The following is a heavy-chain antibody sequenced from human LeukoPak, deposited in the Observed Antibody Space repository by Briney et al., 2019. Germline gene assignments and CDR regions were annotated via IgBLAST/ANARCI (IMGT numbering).Heavy chain of an antibody. CDR2: ISGSGGST. Sequence: GGTLRLSCAASGFTFSSYGMSWVRQAPGKGLEWGSAISGSGGSTYYADSVKGRFTISRDNSKNTPYLQMNSLRAEDTAVYYCANGAAAGTPTIGDYWGQGTLVTVSS. J-gene: IGHJ4*02. CDR1: GFTFSSYG. D-gene: IGHD6-13*01. CDR3: ANGAAAGTPTIGDY. V-gene: IGHV3-23*01.